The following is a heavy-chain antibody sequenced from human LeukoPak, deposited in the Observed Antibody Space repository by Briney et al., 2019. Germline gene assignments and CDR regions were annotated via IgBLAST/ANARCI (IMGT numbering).Heavy chain of an antibody. Sequence: GGSLRLSCAASGFTFSNAWMSWVRQAPGKGLEWVGRIKSKTDGGTTDYAAPVKGRFTISRDDSKNTLYLQMNSLKTEDTAVYYCTTGSIAAAISAFDIWGQGTMVTVSS. CDR1: GFTFSNAW. D-gene: IGHD6-13*01. V-gene: IGHV3-15*01. CDR3: TTGSIAAAISAFDI. CDR2: IKSKTDGGTT. J-gene: IGHJ3*02.